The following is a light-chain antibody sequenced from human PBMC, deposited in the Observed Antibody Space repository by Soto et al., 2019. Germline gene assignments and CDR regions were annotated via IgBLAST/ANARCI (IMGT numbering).Light chain of an antibody. CDR2: DES. Sequence: EIVMTQPQGILSVCPGDRATLFCRASQSVRSSLAWYQQKPGQAPRLFIYDESTRATGIPARFTGSGSGTEFTLTISSLQSEDFAVYYCQQYNSWPETFGQGTKVDIK. J-gene: IGKJ1*01. CDR3: QQYNSWPET. V-gene: IGKV3-15*01. CDR1: QSVRSS.